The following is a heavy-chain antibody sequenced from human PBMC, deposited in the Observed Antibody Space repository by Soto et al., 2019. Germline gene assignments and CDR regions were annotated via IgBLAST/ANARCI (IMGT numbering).Heavy chain of an antibody. Sequence: ASVKVSRKASGYTFTSYAMHWVRQAPGQRLEWMGWINAGNGNTKYSQKFQGRVTITRDTSASTAYMELSSLRSEDTAVYYCARGPRPLVGATTFGWFDPWGQGTLVTVSS. J-gene: IGHJ5*02. CDR1: GYTFTSYA. CDR3: ARGPRPLVGATTFGWFDP. CDR2: INAGNGNT. V-gene: IGHV1-3*01. D-gene: IGHD1-26*01.